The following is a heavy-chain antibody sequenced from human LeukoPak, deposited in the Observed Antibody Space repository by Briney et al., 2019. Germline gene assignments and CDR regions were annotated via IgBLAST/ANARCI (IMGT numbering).Heavy chain of an antibody. V-gene: IGHV3-74*03. Sequence: GESLRLSCVASQFTFKNYWMHWVRQVPGRGLEWLSYISPDGSSTTYADSVRGRFTISRDNAKNTLYLQMNSLRAEDTAVYFCATAWSYWGQGTLVTVSS. J-gene: IGHJ4*02. CDR2: ISPDGSST. D-gene: IGHD2-21*02. CDR3: ATAWSY. CDR1: QFTFKNYW.